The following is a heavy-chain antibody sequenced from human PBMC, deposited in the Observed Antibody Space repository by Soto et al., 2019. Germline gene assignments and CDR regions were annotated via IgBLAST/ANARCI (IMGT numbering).Heavy chain of an antibody. CDR2: ISYDGSNK. CDR3: ARDRPPIDY. V-gene: IGHV3-30-3*01. Sequence: GGSLRLSCAASGFTFSSYAMHWVRQAPGKGLEWVAVISYDGSNKYYAGSVKGRFTISRDNSKNTLYLQMNSLRAEDTAVYYCARDRPPIDYWGQGTLFTVSS. J-gene: IGHJ4*02. D-gene: IGHD3-22*01. CDR1: GFTFSSYA.